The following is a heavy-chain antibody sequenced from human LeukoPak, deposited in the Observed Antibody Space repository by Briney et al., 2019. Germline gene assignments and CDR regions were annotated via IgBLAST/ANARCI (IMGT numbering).Heavy chain of an antibody. D-gene: IGHD3-22*01. CDR2: ISSTSGST. Sequence: PGGSLRLSCAASGFTFSSHQMNWVRQTPGKGLEWLSYISSTSGSTYYADSVKVRFTITRDNGKNSLYLQMNGLRAEDTAVDYCARNLVYYDPSGPDAVDIWGQGTVVTVSS. CDR3: ARNLVYYDPSGPDAVDI. V-gene: IGHV3-48*03. CDR1: GFTFSSHQ. J-gene: IGHJ3*02.